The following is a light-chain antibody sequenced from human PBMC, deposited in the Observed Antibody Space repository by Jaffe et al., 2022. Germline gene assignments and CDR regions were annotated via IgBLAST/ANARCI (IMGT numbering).Light chain of an antibody. V-gene: IGKV3-20*01. CDR2: GAS. Sequence: EIVLTQSPGTLSLSPGERATLSCRASQSVTSNYLAWYQQKLGQAPRLLIYGASSRAPGIPDRFSGSASGTDFTLTITRLEPEDFAVYYCQHYGTPPLTFGGGTKVEIK. CDR3: QHYGTPPLT. J-gene: IGKJ4*01. CDR1: QSVTSNY.